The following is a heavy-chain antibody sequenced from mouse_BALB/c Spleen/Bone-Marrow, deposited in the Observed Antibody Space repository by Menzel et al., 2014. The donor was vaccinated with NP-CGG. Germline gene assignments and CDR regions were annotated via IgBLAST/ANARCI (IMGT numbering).Heavy chain of an antibody. CDR2: ISHSGGSS. CDR1: GFTFSSYI. D-gene: IGHD6-2*01. CDR3: ARVSPYWYFDV. Sequence: EVKVVESGGGFVQPGGSLKLSCAASGFTFSSYIMSWVRQTPEKRLEWVAYISHSGGSSYYLDTVKGRFTISRDNAKNTLYPQMSSLKSEDTAMYYCARVSPYWYFDVWGAGTTVTVSS. V-gene: IGHV5-12-2*01. J-gene: IGHJ1*01.